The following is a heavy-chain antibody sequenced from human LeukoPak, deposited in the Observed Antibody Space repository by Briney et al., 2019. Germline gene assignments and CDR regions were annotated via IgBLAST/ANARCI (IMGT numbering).Heavy chain of an antibody. CDR1: GFTSSTYA. D-gene: IGHD3-9*01. J-gene: IGHJ4*02. V-gene: IGHV3-23*01. Sequence: PGGSLRLSCAASGFTSSTYAMSLVRQTPGKGLEWVSAISGSGGNTYYADSVKGRFTISRDNSKNTLYLQMNSLRAEDTAVYYCAKGRYGPLYFFDYWGQGTLVTVSS. CDR3: AKGRYGPLYFFDY. CDR2: ISGSGGNT.